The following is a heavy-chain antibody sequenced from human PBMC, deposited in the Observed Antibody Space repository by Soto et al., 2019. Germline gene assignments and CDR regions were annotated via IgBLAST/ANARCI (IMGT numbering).Heavy chain of an antibody. V-gene: IGHV3-53*02. D-gene: IGHD2-15*01. CDR2: IYSGGST. CDR3: ARDRMSDSRYYYYYGMDV. J-gene: IGHJ6*02. Sequence: EVQLVETGGGLIQPGGSLRLSCAASGFTVSSNYMSWVRQAPGKGLEWVSVIYSGGSTYYADSVKGRFTISRDNSKNTLYLQMNSLRAEDTAVYCCARDRMSDSRYYYYYGMDVWGQGTTVTVSS. CDR1: GFTVSSNY.